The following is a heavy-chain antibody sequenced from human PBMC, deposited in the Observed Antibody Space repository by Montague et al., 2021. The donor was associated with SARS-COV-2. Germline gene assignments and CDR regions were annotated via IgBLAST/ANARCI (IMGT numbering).Heavy chain of an antibody. Sequence: SETLSLTCAVSGASVTSINWWSWVRQPPGGGLEWIAEIHHTGITNFNPSLMSRVTLSLGTSSNPFSLKLTSVTAADTAVYYCARGLDHNKGGDYWGQGILVIVSS. V-gene: IGHV4-4*02. CDR2: IHHTGIT. CDR3: ARGLDHNKGGDY. D-gene: IGHD3-16*01. CDR1: GASVTSINW. J-gene: IGHJ4*02.